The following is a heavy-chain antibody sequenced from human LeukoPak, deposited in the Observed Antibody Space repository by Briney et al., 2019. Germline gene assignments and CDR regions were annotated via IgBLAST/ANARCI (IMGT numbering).Heavy chain of an antibody. J-gene: IGHJ3*02. V-gene: IGHV4-34*01. Sequence: SETLSLTCAVYGGSFSGYYWSWIRQPPGKGLEWIGEINHSGSTNYNPSLKSRVTISVDTSKNQFSLKLSSVTAADTAVYYCARFRLRRDAFDIWGQGTMVTVSS. CDR1: GGSFSGYY. D-gene: IGHD4-17*01. CDR2: INHSGST. CDR3: ARFRLRRDAFDI.